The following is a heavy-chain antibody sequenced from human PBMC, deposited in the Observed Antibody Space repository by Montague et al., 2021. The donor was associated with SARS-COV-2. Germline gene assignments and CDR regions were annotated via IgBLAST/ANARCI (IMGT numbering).Heavy chain of an antibody. CDR1: GGFFSGYY. CDR3: TREGYQVLWSDYYYYGMDV. D-gene: IGHD2-2*01. CDR2: INHSGST. J-gene: IGHJ6*02. V-gene: IGHV4-34*01. Sequence: SETLSLTCAVYGGFFSGYYWSWIRQPPGKGLEWIGEINHSGSTNYNPSXXSGVTISVDTSKNQFSLKLSSVTAADTAVYYCTREGYQVLWSDYYYYGMDVWGQGTTVTVSS.